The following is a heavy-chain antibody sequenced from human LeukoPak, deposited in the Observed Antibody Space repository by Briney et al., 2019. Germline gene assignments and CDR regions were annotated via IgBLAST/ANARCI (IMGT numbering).Heavy chain of an antibody. D-gene: IGHD3-22*01. CDR3: AKDRTPYYYDSSGYYPGVGGPLGY. J-gene: IGHJ4*02. CDR2: ISWNSGSI. Sequence: GGSLRLSCAASGFTFDDYAMHWVRHAPGKGLEWVSGISWNSGSIGYADSVKGRSTISRDNAKNSLYLQMNSLRAEDTALYYCAKDRTPYYYDSSGYYPGVGGPLGYWGQGTLVTVSS. V-gene: IGHV3-9*01. CDR1: GFTFDDYA.